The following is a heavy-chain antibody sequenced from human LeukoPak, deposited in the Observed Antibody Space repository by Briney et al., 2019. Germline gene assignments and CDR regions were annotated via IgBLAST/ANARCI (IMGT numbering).Heavy chain of an antibody. Sequence: GGSLRLSCATSGFSFNDAWLSWVRQAPGKGLEWVSAISGSGGSTYYADSVKGRFAISRDNSKDTLYLQMNSLRAEDTAVYYCAKDLFGGVIVSPSDIWGQGTMVTVSS. CDR3: AKDLFGGVIVSPSDI. CDR1: GFSFNDAW. J-gene: IGHJ3*02. V-gene: IGHV3-23*01. D-gene: IGHD3-16*02. CDR2: ISGSGGST.